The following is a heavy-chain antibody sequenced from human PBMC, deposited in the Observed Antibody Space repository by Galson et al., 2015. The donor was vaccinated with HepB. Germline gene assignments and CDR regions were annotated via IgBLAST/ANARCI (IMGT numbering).Heavy chain of an antibody. D-gene: IGHD2-15*01. CDR3: ARSWGIVVVVAEAFDY. CDR1: GDSVSSNSAA. Sequence: CAISGDSVSSNSAAWNWIRQSPSRGLEWLGRTYYRSKWYNDYAVSVKSRITINPDTSKNQFSLQLNSVTPEDTAVYYCARSWGIVVVVAEAFDYWGQGTLVTVSS. J-gene: IGHJ4*02. CDR2: TYYRSKWYN. V-gene: IGHV6-1*01.